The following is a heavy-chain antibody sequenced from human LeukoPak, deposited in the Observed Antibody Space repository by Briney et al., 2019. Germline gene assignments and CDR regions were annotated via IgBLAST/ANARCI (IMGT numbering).Heavy chain of an antibody. CDR3: AREKGPYYYYYMDV. V-gene: IGHV3-53*01. J-gene: IGHJ6*03. Sequence: PGVSLRLSCAASGFTVSSNYMSWVRQAPGKGLEWVSVIYSGGSTYYADAVKGRLTISRDNSKNTLYLQMNSLRAEDTAVYYCAREKGPYYYYYMDVWGKGTTVTVSS. CDR1: GFTVSSNY. CDR2: IYSGGST.